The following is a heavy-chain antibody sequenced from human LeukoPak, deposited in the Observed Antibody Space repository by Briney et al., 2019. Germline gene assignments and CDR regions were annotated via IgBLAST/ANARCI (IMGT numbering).Heavy chain of an antibody. V-gene: IGHV4-34*01. Sequence: SETLSLTCAVYGGSFSGYYWSWIRQPPGKGLEWIGEINHSGSTNYNPSLKSRVTISVDTSKNQSSLKLSSVTAADTAVYYCARGRGGYLPQIDYWGQGTLVTVSS. D-gene: IGHD3-22*01. CDR1: GGSFSGYY. CDR3: ARGRGGYLPQIDY. CDR2: INHSGST. J-gene: IGHJ4*02.